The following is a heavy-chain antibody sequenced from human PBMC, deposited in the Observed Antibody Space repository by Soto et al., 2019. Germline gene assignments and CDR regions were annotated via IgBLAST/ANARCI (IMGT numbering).Heavy chain of an antibody. CDR3: AKAPQSYLRFLESEDY. Sequence: PGGSLRLSCAASGFTFSSYAMSWVRQAPGKGLEWVSAISGSGGSTYYADSAKGRFTISRDNSKNTLYLQMNSLRAEDTAVYYCAKAPQSYLRFLESEDYRGQGTLVTVSS. V-gene: IGHV3-23*01. J-gene: IGHJ4*02. CDR2: ISGSGGST. D-gene: IGHD3-3*01. CDR1: GFTFSSYA.